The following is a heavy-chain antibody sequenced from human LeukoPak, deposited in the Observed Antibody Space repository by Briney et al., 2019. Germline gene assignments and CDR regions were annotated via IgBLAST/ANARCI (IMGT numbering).Heavy chain of an antibody. CDR3: ARTIGGWYPVGYYFDY. CDR1: GGSISSYY. Sequence: PSETLSLTCTVSGGSISSYYWSWIRRPPGKGLEWIGYIYYSGSTNYNPSLKSRVTISVDTSKNQFSLKLSSVTAADTAVYYCARTIGGWYPVGYYFDYWGQGTLVTVSS. D-gene: IGHD6-19*01. CDR2: IYYSGST. J-gene: IGHJ4*02. V-gene: IGHV4-59*08.